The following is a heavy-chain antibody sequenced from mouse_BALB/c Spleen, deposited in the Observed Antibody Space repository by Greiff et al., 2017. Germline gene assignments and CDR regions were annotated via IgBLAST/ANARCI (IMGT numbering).Heavy chain of an antibody. CDR1: GYTFTSYW. D-gene: IGHD2-2*01. Sequence: QVQLQQSGAELARPGASVKLSCKASGYTFTSYWMQWVKQRPGQGLEWIGAIYPGDGDTRYTQKFKGKATLTADKSSSTAYMQLSSLASEDSAVYYCARSGYEAAMDYWGQGTSVTVSS. CDR2: IYPGDGDT. J-gene: IGHJ4*01. V-gene: IGHV1-87*01. CDR3: ARSGYEAAMDY.